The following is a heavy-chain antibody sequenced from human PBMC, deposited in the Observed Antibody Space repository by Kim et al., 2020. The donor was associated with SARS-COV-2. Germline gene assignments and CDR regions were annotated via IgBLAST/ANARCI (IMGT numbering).Heavy chain of an antibody. Sequence: SETLSLTCSVSGGSISSYDNLWNWIRQHPGRGLEWIGYMQYGGTSHYNPSLRSRVAISLDTSQKQFSLKLNSVTAADTAVYYCAKSSTSFYGSDRDGAFDVWGQGTTVAVYS. CDR1: GGSISSYDNL. V-gene: IGHV4-31*03. D-gene: IGHD2-15*01. J-gene: IGHJ3*01. CDR3: AKSSTSFYGSDRDGAFDV. CDR2: MQYGGTS.